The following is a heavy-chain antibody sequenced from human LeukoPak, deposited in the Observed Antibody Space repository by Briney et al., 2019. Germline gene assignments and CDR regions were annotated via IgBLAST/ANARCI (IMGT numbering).Heavy chain of an antibody. CDR3: AREGYYDSSGYYPPHAFDI. V-gene: IGHV1-2*02. CDR1: GYTFTGYY. J-gene: IGHJ3*02. CDR2: INPNSGGT. D-gene: IGHD3-22*01. Sequence: EASVKVSCKASGYTFTGYYMHWVRQAPGQGLEWMGWINPNSGGTNYAQKFQGRVTMTRDTSISTAYMELSRLRSDDTAVYYCAREGYYDSSGYYPPHAFDIWGQGTMVTVSS.